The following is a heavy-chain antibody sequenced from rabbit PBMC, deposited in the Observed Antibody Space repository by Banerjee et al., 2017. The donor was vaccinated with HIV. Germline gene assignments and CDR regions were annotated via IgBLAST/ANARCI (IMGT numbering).Heavy chain of an antibody. CDR2: INTNSGNA. Sequence: QEQLVESGGGLVKPEGSLTLTCTASGFSFSNKYVMCWVRQAPGKGLEWIACINTNSGNAVYASWAKGRFTISRTSSTTVTLQMTSLTAADTATYFCARAGSGYRQFDLWGPGTLVTVS. V-gene: IGHV1S45*01. CDR1: GFSFSNKYV. D-gene: IGHD8-1*01. J-gene: IGHJ4*01. CDR3: ARAGSGYRQFDL.